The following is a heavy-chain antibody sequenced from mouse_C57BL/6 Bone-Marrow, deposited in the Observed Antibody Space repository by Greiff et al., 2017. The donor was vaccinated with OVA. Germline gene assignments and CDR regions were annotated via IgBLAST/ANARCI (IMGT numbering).Heavy chain of an antibody. Sequence: EVKLMESEGGLVQPGSSMKLSCTASGFTFSDYYMAWVRQVPEKGLEWVANINYDGSSTYYLDSLKSRFIISRDNAKNILYLQMSSLKSEDTATYYCARGAYSNYVDYAMDYWGQGTSVTVSS. CDR2: INYDGSST. CDR1: GFTFSDYY. V-gene: IGHV5-16*01. CDR3: ARGAYSNYVDYAMDY. J-gene: IGHJ4*01. D-gene: IGHD2-5*01.